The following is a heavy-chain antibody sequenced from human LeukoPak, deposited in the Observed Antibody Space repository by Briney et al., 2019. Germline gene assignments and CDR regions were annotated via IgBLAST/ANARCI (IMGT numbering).Heavy chain of an antibody. J-gene: IGHJ4*02. V-gene: IGHV3-21*01. CDR3: AIDRYSSGWYTFDY. CDR1: GFTFSNFG. CDR2: ISSSSSYI. Sequence: GGSLRLSCAASGFTFSNFGINWVRQAPGKGLEWVSSISSSSSYISYADSVKGRFAISRDNAKNSLDLQMNSLRAEDTAVYYCAIDRYSSGWYTFDYWGQGTLVTVSS. D-gene: IGHD6-19*01.